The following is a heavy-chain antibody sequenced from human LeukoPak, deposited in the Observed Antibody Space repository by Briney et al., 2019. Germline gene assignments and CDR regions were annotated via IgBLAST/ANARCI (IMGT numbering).Heavy chain of an antibody. J-gene: IGHJ4*02. CDR1: GFTFSSYA. V-gene: IGHV3-23*01. Sequence: GGSLRLSCAASGFTFSSYALSWVRQAPGKGLEWVSAISASGGGTYYADSVKGRLTISRDNSKSTVYLQMNSLRAEDTAVYYCASSGSYFDYWGQGTLVTVSS. D-gene: IGHD1-26*01. CDR3: ASSGSYFDY. CDR2: ISASGGGT.